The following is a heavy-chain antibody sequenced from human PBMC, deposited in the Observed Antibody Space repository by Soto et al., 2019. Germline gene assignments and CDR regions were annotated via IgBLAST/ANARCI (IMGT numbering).Heavy chain of an antibody. D-gene: IGHD3-22*01. CDR1: GGTFSSYA. V-gene: IGHV1-69*12. CDR2: IIPIFGTA. J-gene: IGHJ3*02. Sequence: QVQLVQSGAEVKKPGSSVKVSCKASGGTFSSYAISWVRQAPGQGLEWMGGIIPIFGTANYAQKFQGRVTITADESTSTAYMELSSLRSEDTAVYYCARETMIVVVTSPNASDIWGQGTMVTVSS. CDR3: ARETMIVVVTSPNASDI.